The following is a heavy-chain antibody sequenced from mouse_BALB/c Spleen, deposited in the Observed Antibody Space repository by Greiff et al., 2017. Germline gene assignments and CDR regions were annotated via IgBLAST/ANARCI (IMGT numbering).Heavy chain of an antibody. CDR2: ISSGSSTI. Sequence: EVQRVESGGGLVQPGGSRKLSCAASGFTFSSFVMHWVRQAPEKGLEWVAYISSGSSTIYYADTVKGRFTISRDNPTNTLFLQMTSLKSEDTAMYYCARPNYYAMDYWGQGTSVTVSS. CDR1: GFTFSSFV. CDR3: ARPNYYAMDY. J-gene: IGHJ4*01. V-gene: IGHV5-17*02.